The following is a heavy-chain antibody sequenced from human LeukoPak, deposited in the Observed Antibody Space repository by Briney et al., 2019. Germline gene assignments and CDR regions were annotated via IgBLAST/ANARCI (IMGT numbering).Heavy chain of an antibody. CDR1: GYTFTGYY. V-gene: IGHV1-2*02. J-gene: IGHJ5*02. Sequence: ASLKVSCKASGYTFTGYYMHWVRQAPGQGLEWMGWINPNSGATNYAQKFRGRVTMTRDTSINTAYMELSRLTSDDTAFYYCAKEGDGVDPWGQGTLVTVSS. D-gene: IGHD3-16*01. CDR3: AKEGDGVDP. CDR2: INPNSGAT.